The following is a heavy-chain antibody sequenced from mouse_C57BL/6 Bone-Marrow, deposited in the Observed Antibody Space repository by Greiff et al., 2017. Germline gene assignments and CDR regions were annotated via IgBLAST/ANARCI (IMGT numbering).Heavy chain of an antibody. CDR1: GFTFSDYG. CDR2: ISNLAYCI. J-gene: IGHJ4*01. D-gene: IGHD1-1*01. Sequence: EVHLVESGGGLVQPGGSLKLSCAASGFTFSDYGMAWVRQAPRKGPEWVAFISNLAYCIYYADTVTGRFTISRENAKNTLYLERSSLRSEDTAMYYCARHGLLRDYAMDYWGQGTSVTVSS. CDR3: ARHGLLRDYAMDY. V-gene: IGHV5-15*01.